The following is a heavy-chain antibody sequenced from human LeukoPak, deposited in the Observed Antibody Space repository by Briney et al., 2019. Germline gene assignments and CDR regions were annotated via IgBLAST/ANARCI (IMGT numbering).Heavy chain of an antibody. CDR3: ARNPYSGSYLYNWFDP. V-gene: IGHV4-30-2*01. J-gene: IGHJ5*02. CDR1: GGSISSGGYS. CDR2: IYHSGST. D-gene: IGHD1-26*01. Sequence: PSETLSLTCAVSGGSISSGGYSWSWIRQPPGKGLEWIGYIYHSGSTYYNPSLKSRVTISVDRSKNQFSLKLSSVTAADTAVYYCARNPYSGSYLYNWFDPWGQGTLVTVSS.